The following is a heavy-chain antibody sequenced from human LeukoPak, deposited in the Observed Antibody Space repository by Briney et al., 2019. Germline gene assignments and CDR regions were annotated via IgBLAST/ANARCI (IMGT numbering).Heavy chain of an antibody. Sequence: PGGSLRLSCSASGFTFNTYAMSWVRQAPGRGLEWVSSLSGSGGTTYTADSVKGRFIISRDNSKSMPYIQLNSLRAEDTAVYYCAKGAVESLDYYFYMEVWGKGTTVTVSS. CDR3: AKGAVESLDYYFYMEV. V-gene: IGHV3-23*01. CDR1: GFTFNTYA. CDR2: LSGSGGTT. D-gene: IGHD1-1*01. J-gene: IGHJ6*03.